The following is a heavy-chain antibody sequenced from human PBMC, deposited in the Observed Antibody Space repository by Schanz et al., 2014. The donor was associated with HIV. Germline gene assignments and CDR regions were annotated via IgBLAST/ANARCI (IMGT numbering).Heavy chain of an antibody. V-gene: IGHV3-30*03. D-gene: IGHD5-18*01. CDR2: ISYDGTKK. CDR1: GFNFNSYG. Sequence: VQLVESGGDLVQSGGSLRLSCVASGFNFNSYGMHWVRQAPGKGLEWVAVISYDGTKKSYADSVKGRFTISRDTSKKTLYLQMNSLRADDTAVYFCAIRTPMVTFGAFDIWGRGTWVTVSS. J-gene: IGHJ3*02. CDR3: AIRTPMVTFGAFDI.